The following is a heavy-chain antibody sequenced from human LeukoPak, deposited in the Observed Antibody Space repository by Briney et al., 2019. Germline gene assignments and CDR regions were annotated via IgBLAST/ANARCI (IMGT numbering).Heavy chain of an antibody. J-gene: IGHJ6*03. V-gene: IGHV4-34*01. CDR1: GFTFSSYS. Sequence: GSLRLSCAASGFTFSSYSMNWVRQPPGKGLEWIGEINHSGSTNYNPSLKSRVTISVDTSKNQFSLKLSSVTAADPAVYYCARGSGYQAHYYYSYMDVWGKGTTVTVSS. D-gene: IGHD3-22*01. CDR2: INHSGST. CDR3: ARGSGYQAHYYYSYMDV.